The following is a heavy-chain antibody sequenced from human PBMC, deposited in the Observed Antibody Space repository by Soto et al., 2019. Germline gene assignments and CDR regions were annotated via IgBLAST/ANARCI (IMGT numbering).Heavy chain of an antibody. V-gene: IGHV3-53*04. Sequence: PGGSLRLSCAASGFTVSSNYMSWVRQAPGKGLECVSVIYSGGSTYYADSVKGRFTISRHNSKNTLYLQMNSLRAEDTAVYYCARERGAYYYDSSGYYPDGMDVWGQGTTVTVS. D-gene: IGHD3-22*01. J-gene: IGHJ6*02. CDR2: IYSGGST. CDR1: GFTVSSNY. CDR3: ARERGAYYYDSSGYYPDGMDV.